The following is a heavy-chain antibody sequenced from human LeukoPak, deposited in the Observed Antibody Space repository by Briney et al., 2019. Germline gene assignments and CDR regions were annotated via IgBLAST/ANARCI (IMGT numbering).Heavy chain of an antibody. Sequence: PGRSLRLSCAASGFSFSRPAIQAVRPAPRKGRWRVAVIFYEGNNKYYTDSVQSGFTISRDNSTSTQCLQMNTARAEDTAVYHCARGWAATGNPTCFDPWGRGTLVTVSS. CDR1: GFSFSRPA. CDR3: ARGWAATGNPTCFDP. D-gene: IGHD1-1*01. CDR2: IFYEGNNK. J-gene: IGHJ5*02. V-gene: IGHV3-30*10.